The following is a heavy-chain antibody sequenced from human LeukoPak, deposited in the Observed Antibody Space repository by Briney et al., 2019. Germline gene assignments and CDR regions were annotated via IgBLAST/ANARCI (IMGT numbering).Heavy chain of an antibody. CDR2: IKPDGSDK. CDR3: TRDLTNWNDATFDI. J-gene: IGHJ3*02. D-gene: IGHD1-1*01. Sequence: GGSLRHSCAASGFTFSYYWMSWVRQAPGKGLEWVANIKPDGSDKYYVDSVKGRFTISRDNAKNSLYLQMNSLSAEDTAMYYCTRDLTNWNDATFDIWGQGTMATVSS. V-gene: IGHV3-7*01. CDR1: GFTFSYYW.